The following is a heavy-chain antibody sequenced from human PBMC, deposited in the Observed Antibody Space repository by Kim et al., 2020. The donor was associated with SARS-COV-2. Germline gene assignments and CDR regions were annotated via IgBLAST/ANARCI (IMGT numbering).Heavy chain of an antibody. Sequence: SETLSLTCTVSGGSISSGDYYWSWIRQPPGKGLEWIWYIYYSGSTYYNPSLKSRVTISVDTSKNQFSLKLSSVTAADTAVYYCARVPQAVAGFYYYYYGMDVWGQGTTVTVSS. CDR1: GGSISSGDYY. J-gene: IGHJ6*02. CDR3: ARVPQAVAGFYYYYYGMDV. CDR2: IYYSGST. D-gene: IGHD6-19*01. V-gene: IGHV4-30-4*01.